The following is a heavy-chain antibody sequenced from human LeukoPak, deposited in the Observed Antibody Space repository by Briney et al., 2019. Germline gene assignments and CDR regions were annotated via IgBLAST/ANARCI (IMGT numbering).Heavy chain of an antibody. Sequence: SETLSLTCAVYGGSFSGYYWTWIRQPPGKGLEWIGEINHSGSTNYNPSLKSRVTISVDTSKNQFSLKLNSVTAADTAVYYCARDRANYYRTYYYYGMDVWGQGTTVTVSS. V-gene: IGHV4-34*01. D-gene: IGHD3-10*01. CDR1: GGSFSGYY. CDR3: ARDRANYYRTYYYYGMDV. CDR2: INHSGST. J-gene: IGHJ6*02.